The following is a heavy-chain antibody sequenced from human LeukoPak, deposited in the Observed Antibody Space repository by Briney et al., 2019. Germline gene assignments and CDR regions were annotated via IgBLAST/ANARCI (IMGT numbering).Heavy chain of an antibody. Sequence: GGSLKLSCAASGFTLSGSAMHWVRQASGKGLEWVGRIRSKANSYATAYAASVKGRFTISRDDSKNTAYLQMNSLRTEDTAVYYCTRTPGLGVAGTGSDYWGQGTLVTVSS. J-gene: IGHJ4*02. CDR3: TRTPGLGVAGTGSDY. V-gene: IGHV3-73*01. CDR2: IRSKANSYAT. D-gene: IGHD6-19*01. CDR1: GFTLSGSA.